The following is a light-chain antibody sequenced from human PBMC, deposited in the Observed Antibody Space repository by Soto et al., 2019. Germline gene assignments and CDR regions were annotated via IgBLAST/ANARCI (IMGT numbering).Light chain of an antibody. CDR1: SSDVGSYNL. CDR3: CSYAGSSTYV. CDR2: EGS. J-gene: IGLJ1*01. V-gene: IGLV2-23*01. Sequence: QSALTQPASVSGSPGQSITISCTGTSSDVGSYNLVSWYKQHPGKAPKLMIYEGSKRPSGVSNRFSGSKSGNTASLTISGLQAEDEAEYYCCSYAGSSTYVFGTGTKVTVL.